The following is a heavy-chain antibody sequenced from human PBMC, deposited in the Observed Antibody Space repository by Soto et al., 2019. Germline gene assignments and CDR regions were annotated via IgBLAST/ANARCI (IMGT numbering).Heavy chain of an antibody. CDR3: ATQYKLGHWYFDL. CDR1: GYTLTELS. CDR2: FDPEDGET. Sequence: SSVKVSCKVSGYTLTELSMHWVRQAPGKGLEWMGGFDPEDGETIYAQKFQGRVTMTVDTSTDTAYMELSSLRSEDTAVYYCATQYKLGHWYFDLWGRGTLVTVSS. J-gene: IGHJ2*01. V-gene: IGHV1-24*01. D-gene: IGHD7-27*01.